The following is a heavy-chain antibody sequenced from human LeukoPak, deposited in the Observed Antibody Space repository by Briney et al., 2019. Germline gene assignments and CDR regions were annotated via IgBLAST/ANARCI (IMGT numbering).Heavy chain of an antibody. J-gene: IGHJ4*02. D-gene: IGHD6-25*01. CDR2: INHRGST. CDR3: ARGLDSSGDY. CDR1: GGSFSGYH. Sequence: PSETLSLTCAVYGGSFSGYHWSWIRQPPGKGLEWIGEINHRGSTNYNPSLKSRVTISVDASRNQFSLKLTSVTAADTAVFYCARGLDSSGDYWGQGTLVTVSS. V-gene: IGHV4-34*01.